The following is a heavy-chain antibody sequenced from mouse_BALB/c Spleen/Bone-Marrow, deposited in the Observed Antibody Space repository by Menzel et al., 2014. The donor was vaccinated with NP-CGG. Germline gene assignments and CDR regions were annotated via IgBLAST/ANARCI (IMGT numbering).Heavy chain of an antibody. D-gene: IGHD1-2*01. CDR2: IVPRSGYT. J-gene: IGHJ2*01. Sequence: VQLQQSASELARPGASVRLSCRASGYTFTGYTMQWVKQRPGQGLEWIGYIVPRSGYTDYNQKFKDKTTLTADKSSSTAYMQLSRLTSEDSAVYYCAREDITTACFDYWGQGTTLTVSS. V-gene: IGHV1-4*02. CDR3: AREDITTACFDY. CDR1: GYTFTGYT.